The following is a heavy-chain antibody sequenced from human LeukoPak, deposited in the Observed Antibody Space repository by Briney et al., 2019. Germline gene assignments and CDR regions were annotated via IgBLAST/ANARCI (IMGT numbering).Heavy chain of an antibody. D-gene: IGHD3-22*01. CDR3: ARDVTHYYDSSGYMDDAFDI. V-gene: IGHV3-21*01. J-gene: IGHJ3*02. Sequence: GGSLRLSCAASGFTFSSYSMNWVRQAPGKGLEWVSSISSSSSYIYYADSVKGRFTISRDNAKNSLYLQMNSLRAEDTAVYYCARDVTHYYDSSGYMDDAFDIWGQGTMVTVSS. CDR2: ISSSSSYI. CDR1: GFTFSSYS.